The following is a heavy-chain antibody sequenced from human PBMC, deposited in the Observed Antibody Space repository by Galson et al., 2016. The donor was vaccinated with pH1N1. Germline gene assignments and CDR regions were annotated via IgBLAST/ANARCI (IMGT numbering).Heavy chain of an antibody. CDR1: GDSVSSNSAA. CDR3: ARASLGDYVGNFEY. V-gene: IGHV6-1*01. Sequence: CAISGDSVSSNSAAWNWIRQSPSRGLEWLGRTYYRSKWYNDYAVSVKSRITINPDTSKNQFSLQLNSVTPEDTAVYYCARASLGDYVGNFEYWGQGTLVTVSS. J-gene: IGHJ4*02. CDR2: TYYRSKWYN. D-gene: IGHD4-17*01.